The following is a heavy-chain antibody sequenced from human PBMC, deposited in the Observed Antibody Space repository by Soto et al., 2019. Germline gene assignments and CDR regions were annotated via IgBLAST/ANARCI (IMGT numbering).Heavy chain of an antibody. CDR3: AIPHGRSSGWDNWFDP. V-gene: IGHV4-59*01. D-gene: IGHD6-25*01. J-gene: IGHJ5*02. Sequence: PSETLSLTCTVSGGSISSYYWSWIRQPPGKGLEWIGYIYYSGSTNYNPSLKSRVTISVDTSKNQFSLKLSSVTAADTAVYYCAIPHGRSSGWDNWFDPWGQGTLVTVSS. CDR1: GGSISSYY. CDR2: IYYSGST.